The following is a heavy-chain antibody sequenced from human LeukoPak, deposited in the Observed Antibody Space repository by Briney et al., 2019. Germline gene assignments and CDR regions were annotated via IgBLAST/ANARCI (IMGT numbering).Heavy chain of an antibody. CDR3: ARDRGRVGDSSSRFFGGSPGVYFDY. D-gene: IGHD6-13*01. V-gene: IGHV3-21*01. J-gene: IGHJ4*02. CDR1: GLTFSTSG. Sequence: PGGSLRLSCAVSGLTFSTSGMNWVRQAPGQGLEWVSAISSRSTYINYVDSVKGRFTISRDTSKNTLYLQMNSLRAEDTAVYSCARDRGRVGDSSSRFFGGSPGVYFDYWGQGTLVTVSS. CDR2: ISSRSTYI.